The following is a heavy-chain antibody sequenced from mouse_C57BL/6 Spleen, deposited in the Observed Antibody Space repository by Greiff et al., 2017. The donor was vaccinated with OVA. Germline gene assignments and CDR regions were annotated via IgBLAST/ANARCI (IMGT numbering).Heavy chain of an antibody. Sequence: EVQLQQSGTVLARPGASVKMSCKTSGYTFTSYWMHWVKQRPGQGLEWIGAIYPGNSDTSYNQKFKGKAKLTAVTSASTAYMELSSLTNEDSAVYYCTRWGYYSNYDAMDYWGQGTSVTVSS. CDR3: TRWGYYSNYDAMDY. V-gene: IGHV1-5*01. J-gene: IGHJ4*01. D-gene: IGHD2-5*01. CDR2: IYPGNSDT. CDR1: GYTFTSYW.